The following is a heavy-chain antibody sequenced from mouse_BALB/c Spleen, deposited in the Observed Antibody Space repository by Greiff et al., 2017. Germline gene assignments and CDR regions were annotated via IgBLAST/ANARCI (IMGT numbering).Heavy chain of an antibody. CDR1: GFTFSSFG. V-gene: IGHV5-17*02. D-gene: IGHD2-2*01. CDR3: ASGYYVDY. Sequence: EVQGVESGGGLVQPGGSRKLSCAASGFTFSSFGMHWVRQAPEKGLEWVAYISSGSSTIYYADTVKGRFTISRDNPKNTLFLQMTSLRSEDTAMYYCASGYYVDYWGQGTTLTVSA. J-gene: IGHJ2*01. CDR2: ISSGSSTI.